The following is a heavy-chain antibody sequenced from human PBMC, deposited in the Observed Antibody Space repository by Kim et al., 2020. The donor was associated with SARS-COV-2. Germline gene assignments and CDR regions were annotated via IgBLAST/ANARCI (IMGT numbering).Heavy chain of an antibody. V-gene: IGHV6-1*01. J-gene: IGHJ6*02. CDR3: AKMACSGDSCILV. Sequence: YAEAVKSRISINPDTPKNQFSLQLNSVSPDDTAVYYCAKMACSGDSCILVWGQGTTVTVSS. D-gene: IGHD2-15*01.